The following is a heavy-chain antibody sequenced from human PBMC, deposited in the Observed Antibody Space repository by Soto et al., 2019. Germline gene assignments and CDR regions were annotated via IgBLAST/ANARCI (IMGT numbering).Heavy chain of an antibody. Sequence: GGSLRLSCAASGFTFTNHNMNWVRQAPGKGLEWVSSISSSSSFRNYADSVKGRFSISRDNDKNLVYLQMDSLRAEDTAVYYCARDPPLSVLVVVATDDFWGQGTLVPVSS. J-gene: IGHJ4*02. V-gene: IGHV3-21*01. CDR2: ISSSSSFR. CDR1: GFTFTNHN. D-gene: IGHD2-21*01. CDR3: ARDPPLSVLVVVATDDF.